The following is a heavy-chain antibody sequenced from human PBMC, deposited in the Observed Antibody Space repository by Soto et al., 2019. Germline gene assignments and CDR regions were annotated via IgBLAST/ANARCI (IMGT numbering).Heavy chain of an antibody. Sequence: GGSLRLSCAASGFMFSAYTMNWVRQAPGKGLEWLSSISDDSSYIDYADSLRGRFTVSRDNAKNSLYLQMNSLGAEDTAVYYCARVMITMIVVVITHDAFDIWGQGTMVTVSS. CDR1: GFMFSAYT. D-gene: IGHD3-22*01. CDR3: ARVMITMIVVVITHDAFDI. CDR2: ISDDSSYI. J-gene: IGHJ3*02. V-gene: IGHV3-21*01.